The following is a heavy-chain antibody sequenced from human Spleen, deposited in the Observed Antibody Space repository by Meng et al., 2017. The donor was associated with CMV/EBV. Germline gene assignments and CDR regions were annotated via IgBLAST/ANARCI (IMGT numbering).Heavy chain of an antibody. CDR3: VKGGGEKVTFDAMDV. Sequence: GESLKISCAASGFAFRSYWMHWVRQAPGRGLIWVSRIDSDGSDISYADSVKGRFTISRDNARKSLSLEINPLRVEDTALYYCVKGGGEKVTFDAMDVWGQGTTVTVSS. J-gene: IGHJ6*02. D-gene: IGHD2-21*02. CDR2: IDSDGSDI. V-gene: IGHV3-74*01. CDR1: GFAFRSYW.